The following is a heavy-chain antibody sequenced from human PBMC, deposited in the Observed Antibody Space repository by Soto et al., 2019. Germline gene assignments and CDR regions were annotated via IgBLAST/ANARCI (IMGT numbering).Heavy chain of an antibody. CDR3: ARAWIPGYCSGGSCRTQRLLGEY. V-gene: IGHV3-30-3*01. D-gene: IGHD2-15*01. CDR2: ISYDGSNK. CDR1: GFTFSSYA. J-gene: IGHJ4*02. Sequence: GGSLRLSCAASGFTFSSYAMHWVRQAPGKGLEWVAVISYDGSNKYYADSVKGRFTISRDNSKNTLYLQMNSLRAEDTAVYYCARAWIPGYCSGGSCRTQRLLGEYWGQGTLVTVSS.